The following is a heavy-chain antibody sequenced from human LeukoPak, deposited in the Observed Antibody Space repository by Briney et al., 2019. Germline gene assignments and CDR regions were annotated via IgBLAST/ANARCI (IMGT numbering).Heavy chain of an antibody. CDR1: GGTFSSYT. J-gene: IGHJ4*02. D-gene: IGHD1-26*01. Sequence: GSSVKVSCKASGGTFSSYTISWVRQAPGQGLEWMGRIIPILGIANYAQKFQGRVTITADKSTGTAYMELSSLRSEDTAVYYCARGRNRGSYTLSYWGQGTLVTVSS. CDR3: ARGRNRGSYTLSY. CDR2: IIPILGIA. V-gene: IGHV1-69*02.